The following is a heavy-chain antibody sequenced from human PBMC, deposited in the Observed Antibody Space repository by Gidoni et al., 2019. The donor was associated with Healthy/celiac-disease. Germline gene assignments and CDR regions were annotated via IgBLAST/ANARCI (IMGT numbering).Heavy chain of an antibody. CDR1: GFTFDDYA. CDR2: ISWNSGSI. V-gene: IGHV3-9*01. CDR3: ARSPVLRYFDWLAEQSFDY. J-gene: IGHJ4*02. Sequence: EVQLVESGGGLVQPGRSLRLSCAASGFTFDDYALHWVRQAPGKGLEWVSGISWNSGSIGYADSVKGRFTISRDNAKNSLYLQMNSLRAEDTALYYCARSPVLRYFDWLAEQSFDYWGQGTLVTVSS. D-gene: IGHD3-9*01.